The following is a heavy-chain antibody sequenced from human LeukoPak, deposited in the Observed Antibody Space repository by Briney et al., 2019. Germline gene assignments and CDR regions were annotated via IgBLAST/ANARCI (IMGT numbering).Heavy chain of an antibody. D-gene: IGHD1-1*01. J-gene: IGHJ5*02. CDR1: GGTFSSEA. V-gene: IGHV1-69*05. Sequence: SVKVSCKAFGGTFSSEAFIWVRQAPGQGLEWMGGIIPIFGRPDYAQKFQDIVTITTDESTNTVYMELSSLRSEDTAVYYCARGETILNWFDPWGQGTLVTVSS. CDR2: IIPIFGRP. CDR3: ARGETILNWFDP.